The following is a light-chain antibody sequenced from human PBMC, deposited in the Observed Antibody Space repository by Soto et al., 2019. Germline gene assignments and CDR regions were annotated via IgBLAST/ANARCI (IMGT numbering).Light chain of an antibody. Sequence: DVQMTQSPSSLSASVGDRVTLTCRASQGISSYLAWYQQKPGKVPSLLISAASTLQSGVPSRFSGSGSGTDFTLTITSRQPEDVATYYCQKYDRAPLTFGGGTKVEIK. CDR2: AAS. CDR1: QGISSY. V-gene: IGKV1-27*01. CDR3: QKYDRAPLT. J-gene: IGKJ4*01.